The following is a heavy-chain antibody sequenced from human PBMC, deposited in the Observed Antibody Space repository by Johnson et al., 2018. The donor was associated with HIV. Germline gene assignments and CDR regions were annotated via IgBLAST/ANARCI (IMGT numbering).Heavy chain of an antibody. Sequence: VQLVESGGGLVQPGGSLRLSCAASGFTFSSYAMSWVRQVPGKGLEWVSVISGSGGSTYYADSVMGRFTISRDNSKSTLYLQMGSLRAEDMAVYYCARKVVTADDAFDIWGQGTMVTVSS. V-gene: IGHV3-23*04. D-gene: IGHD2-21*02. CDR2: ISGSGGST. CDR3: ARKVVTADDAFDI. J-gene: IGHJ3*02. CDR1: GFTFSSYA.